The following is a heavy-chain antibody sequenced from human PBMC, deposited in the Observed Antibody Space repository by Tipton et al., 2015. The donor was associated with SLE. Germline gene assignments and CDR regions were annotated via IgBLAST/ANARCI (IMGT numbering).Heavy chain of an antibody. J-gene: IGHJ5*02. CDR3: ARGGIQLWNWFDP. CDR2: VYHSGST. Sequence: TLSLTCTVSGGSISSDYYWGWIRQPPGKGLEWIGSVYHSGSTYYNPSLKSRVTISVDTSKNQFSLKLNSVTAADTAVYYCARGGIQLWNWFDPWGQETLVTVSS. D-gene: IGHD5-18*01. V-gene: IGHV4-38-2*02. CDR1: GGSISSDYY.